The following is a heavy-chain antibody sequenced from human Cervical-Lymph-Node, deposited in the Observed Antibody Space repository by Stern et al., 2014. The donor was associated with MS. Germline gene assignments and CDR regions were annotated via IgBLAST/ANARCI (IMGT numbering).Heavy chain of an antibody. J-gene: IGHJ4*02. CDR2: ISSSSSYI. D-gene: IGHD2-2*01. CDR1: GFTFSSYS. Sequence: EVHLVESGGGLVKPGGSLRLSCAASGFTFSSYSMNWVRQAPGKGLEWVSSISSSSSYIYYADSVKGRFTISRDNAKNSLYLQMNSLRAEDTAVYYCARDHPKYCTSCFDYWGQGTLVTVSS. V-gene: IGHV3-21*01. CDR3: ARDHPKYCTSCFDY.